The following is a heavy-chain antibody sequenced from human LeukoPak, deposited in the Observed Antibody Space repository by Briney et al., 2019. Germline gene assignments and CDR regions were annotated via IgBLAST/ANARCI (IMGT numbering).Heavy chain of an antibody. CDR2: ISSSSSYI. J-gene: IGHJ3*02. Sequence: GGSLRLSCAASGFTFSSYSMNWVRQAPGKGLEWVSSISSSSSYIYYADSVKGRFTISRDNAKNSLYLQMNSLRAEDTAVYYCARDQSGTYYFSAFDIWGQGTMVTVSS. CDR1: GFTFSSYS. CDR3: ARDQSGTYYFSAFDI. V-gene: IGHV3-21*01. D-gene: IGHD1-26*01.